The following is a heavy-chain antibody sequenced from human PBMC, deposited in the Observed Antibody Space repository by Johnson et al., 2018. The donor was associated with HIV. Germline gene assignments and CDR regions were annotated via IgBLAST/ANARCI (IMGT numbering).Heavy chain of an antibody. CDR3: ARAVFRGGRCYSHDAFDI. D-gene: IGHD2-15*01. Sequence: QVQLVESGGGVVQPGRSLRLSCAASGFAFSNYGMHWVRQAPGKGLEWVAVISFDGSHKYYTDSVKGLSTISRDNSNNTLYLHMNSLRPDDTGVYYCARAVFRGGRCYSHDAFDIWGHGTMVTVSS. J-gene: IGHJ3*02. CDR2: ISFDGSHK. V-gene: IGHV3-30*03. CDR1: GFAFSNYG.